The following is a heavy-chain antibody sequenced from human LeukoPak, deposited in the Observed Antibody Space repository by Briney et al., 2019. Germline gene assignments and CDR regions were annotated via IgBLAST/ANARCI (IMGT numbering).Heavy chain of an antibody. V-gene: IGHV3-11*01. CDR2: ISSSGSTI. D-gene: IGHD3-22*01. CDR1: GFTFSDYY. J-gene: IGHJ4*02. CDR3: ARTPQQYYYDSSGIGGGIDY. Sequence: PGGSLRLSCAASGFTFSDYYMSWIRQAPGKGLEWVSYISSSGSTIYYADSVKGRFTISRDNAKNSLYLQMDSLRAEDTAVYYCARTPQQYYYDSSGIGGGIDYWGQGTLVTVSS.